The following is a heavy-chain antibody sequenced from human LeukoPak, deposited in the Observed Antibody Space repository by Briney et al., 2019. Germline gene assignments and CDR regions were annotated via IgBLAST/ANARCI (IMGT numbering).Heavy chain of an antibody. CDR3: ARDRDRSSSWYDY. D-gene: IGHD6-13*01. CDR2: IIPIFGTA. J-gene: IGHJ4*02. CDR1: GGTFSSYA. V-gene: IGHV1-69*13. Sequence: ASVKVSCKASGGTFSSYAISWVRQAPGQGLEWMGGIIPIFGTANYAQKFQGRVTITADESTSTAYMELSRLRSDDTAVYYCARDRDRSSSWYDYWGQGTLVTVPS.